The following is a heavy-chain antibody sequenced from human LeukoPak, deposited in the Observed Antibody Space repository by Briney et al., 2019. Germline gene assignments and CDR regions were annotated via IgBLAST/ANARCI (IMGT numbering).Heavy chain of an antibody. J-gene: IGHJ4*02. Sequence: PGGSLRLSCAASGFSFSTWSVNWVRQAPGKGLEWVSSISSSSRYIYYADSVKGRFTISRDNAKNSLYLQMNSLRAEDTAVYYSARENHGSFDYWGQGTLVTVSS. V-gene: IGHV3-21*01. CDR3: ARENHGSFDY. D-gene: IGHD1-14*01. CDR2: ISSSSRYI. CDR1: GFSFSTWS.